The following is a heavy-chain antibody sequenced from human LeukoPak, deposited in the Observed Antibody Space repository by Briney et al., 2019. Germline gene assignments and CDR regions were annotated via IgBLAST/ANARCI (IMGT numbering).Heavy chain of an antibody. CDR3: ARDAPFKSGDAFDI. Sequence: GGSLRLSCAASGFTVSSNYMSWVRQAPGKGLEWVSVIYSGGSTYYADSVKGRFTISRDNSKNTLYLQMNSLRAEDTAVYYCARDAPFKSGDAFDIWGQGTTVTVSS. CDR2: IYSGGST. V-gene: IGHV3-53*01. D-gene: IGHD5-12*01. J-gene: IGHJ3*02. CDR1: GFTVSSNY.